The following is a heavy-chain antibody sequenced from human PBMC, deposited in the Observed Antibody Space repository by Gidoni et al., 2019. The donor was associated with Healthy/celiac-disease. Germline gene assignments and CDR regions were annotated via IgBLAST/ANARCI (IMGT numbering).Heavy chain of an antibody. CDR3: AREEGGEYSSSRGWFDP. V-gene: IGHV1-46*02. Sequence: QVQLVQSGAEVKKPGASVKVSCKASGYTFNSYYMHWVRQAPGQGLEWMGIINPSGGSTSYAQKFQGRVTMTRDTSTSTVYMELSSLRSEDTAVYYCAREEGGEYSSSRGWFDPWGQGTLVTVSS. CDR1: GYTFNSYY. CDR2: INPSGGST. J-gene: IGHJ5*02. D-gene: IGHD6-6*01.